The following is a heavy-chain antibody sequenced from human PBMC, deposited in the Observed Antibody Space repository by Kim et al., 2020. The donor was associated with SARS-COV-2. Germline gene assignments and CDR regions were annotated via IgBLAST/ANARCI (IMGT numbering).Heavy chain of an antibody. V-gene: IGHV3-30*18. CDR1: GFTFSSYG. CDR2: ISYDGSNK. Sequence: GGSLRLSCAASGFTFSSYGMHWVRQAPGKGLEWVAVISYDGSNKYYADSVKGRFTISRDNSKNTLYLQMNSLRAEDTAVYYCAKDGYYDFWSGFSRYSDTPSYYYYCMDVWGKGTTVTVSS. CDR3: AKDGYYDFWSGFSRYSDTPSYYYYCMDV. J-gene: IGHJ6*03. D-gene: IGHD3-3*01.